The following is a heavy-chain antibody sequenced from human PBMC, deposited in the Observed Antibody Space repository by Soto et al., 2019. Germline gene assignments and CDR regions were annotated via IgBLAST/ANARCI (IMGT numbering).Heavy chain of an antibody. CDR2: IDSDGSST. Sequence: EVQLVESGGGLVQPGGSLRVSCAASGFTFGRYWMNWVRQAPGKGLVWVSRIDSDGSSTTYADSVKGRFTTSRDNAKNTLYLQMSSLRVEETAVYYCARGRPYGMDVWGQGTTVTVSS. V-gene: IGHV3-74*01. CDR1: GFTFGRYW. CDR3: ARGRPYGMDV. J-gene: IGHJ6*02.